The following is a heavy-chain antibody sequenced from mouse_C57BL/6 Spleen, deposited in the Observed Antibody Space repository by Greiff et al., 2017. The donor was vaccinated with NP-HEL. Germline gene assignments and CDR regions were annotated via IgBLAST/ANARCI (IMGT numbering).Heavy chain of an antibody. D-gene: IGHD1-1*01. CDR3: ARGDYSYAMDY. V-gene: IGHV1-55*01. CDR1: GYTFTSYW. CDR2: IYPGSGST. J-gene: IGHJ4*01. Sequence: VQLQQSGAELVKPGASVKMSCKASGYTFTSYWITWVKQRPGQGLEWIGDIYPGSGSTNYNEKFKSKATLTVDTSSSTAYMQLSSLTSEDSAGYYCARGDYSYAMDYWGQGTSVTVSS.